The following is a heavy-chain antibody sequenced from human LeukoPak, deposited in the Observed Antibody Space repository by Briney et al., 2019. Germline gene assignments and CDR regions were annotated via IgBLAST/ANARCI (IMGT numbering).Heavy chain of an antibody. V-gene: IGHV4-59*01. CDR3: ARYCSGGSCYGGFDY. CDR1: GGSISSYY. Sequence: SETQSLTCTVSGGSISSYYWSWIRQPPGKGLEWIGYIYYGGSTNYNPSLKSRVTISVDTSKNQFSLKLSFVTAADTAVYFCARYCSGGSCYGGFDYWGQGTLVTVSS. D-gene: IGHD2-15*01. CDR2: IYYGGST. J-gene: IGHJ4*02.